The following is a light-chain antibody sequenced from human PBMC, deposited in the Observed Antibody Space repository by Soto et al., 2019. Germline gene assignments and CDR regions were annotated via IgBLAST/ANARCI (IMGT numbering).Light chain of an antibody. CDR1: QSVSSSY. CDR2: DAS. V-gene: IGKV3-15*01. J-gene: IGKJ4*01. Sequence: EIVLTQSPGALSLSPGERATLSCRASQSVSSSYLAWYQQKPGQAPRLLISDASTRATSIPARFNGSGSGTEFTLAISSLQSEDFAIYYCHQYNTWPLTFGGGTKVDIK. CDR3: HQYNTWPLT.